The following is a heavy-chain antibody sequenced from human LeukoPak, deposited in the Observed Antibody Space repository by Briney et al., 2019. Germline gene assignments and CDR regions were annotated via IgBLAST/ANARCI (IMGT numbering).Heavy chain of an antibody. D-gene: IGHD2-15*01. Sequence: GESLKISCKGSGYSFTSYWIGWVRQMPGKGLEWMGIIYPGDSDTRYSPSFQGQVTISADKSISTAYLQWSSLKASDTATYYCARYCSGGSCYFPFDYWGQGTLVTVSS. CDR1: GYSFTSYW. J-gene: IGHJ4*02. CDR2: IYPGDSDT. CDR3: ARYCSGGSCYFPFDY. V-gene: IGHV5-51*01.